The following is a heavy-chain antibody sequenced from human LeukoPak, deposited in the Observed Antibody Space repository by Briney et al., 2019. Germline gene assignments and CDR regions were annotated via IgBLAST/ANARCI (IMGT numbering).Heavy chain of an antibody. V-gene: IGHV3-9*01. CDR3: AKDIVWGGSYYEGDAFDI. Sequence: GGSLRLSCAASGFTFDDYAMHWVRQAPGKGLEWVSGISWNSGSIGYADSVKGRFTISRDNAKNSLYLQMNSLRAEDTALYYCAKDIVWGGSYYEGDAFDIWGQGTMVTVSS. J-gene: IGHJ3*02. D-gene: IGHD1-26*01. CDR2: ISWNSGSI. CDR1: GFTFDDYA.